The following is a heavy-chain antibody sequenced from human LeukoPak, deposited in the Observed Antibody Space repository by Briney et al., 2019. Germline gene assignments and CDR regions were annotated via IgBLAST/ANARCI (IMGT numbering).Heavy chain of an antibody. V-gene: IGHV3-20*04. D-gene: IGHD3-16*01. CDR1: GFTFDDYG. CDR3: ARFKVWLPYDY. CDR2: INWNGGST. J-gene: IGHJ4*02. Sequence: GGSLRLSCAASGFTFDDYGMSWVRQAPGKGLEWVSGINWNGGSTGYANSVKGRFTISRDNAKNSLYLQMNSLRAEDTALYYCARFKVWLPYDYWGQGTLVTVSS.